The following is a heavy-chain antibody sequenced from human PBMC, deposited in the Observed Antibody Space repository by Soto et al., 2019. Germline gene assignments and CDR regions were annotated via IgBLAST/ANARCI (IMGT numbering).Heavy chain of an antibody. J-gene: IGHJ4*02. V-gene: IGHV1-24*01. CDR1: GYTLTELS. Sequence: ASVKVSCKVSGYTLTELSMHWVRQAPGKGLEWMGGFDPEDGETIYAQKLQGRVTMTENTSTDTAYMELSSLRSEDTAVYYCATGWAYADAGATALFDYWGQGTLVTVSS. CDR2: FDPEDGET. CDR3: ATGWAYADAGATALFDY. D-gene: IGHD1-26*01.